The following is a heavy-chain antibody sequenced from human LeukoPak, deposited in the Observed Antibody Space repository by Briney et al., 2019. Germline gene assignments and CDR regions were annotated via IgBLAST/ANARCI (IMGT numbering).Heavy chain of an antibody. J-gene: IGHJ4*02. V-gene: IGHV1-18*01. Sequence: ASVKVSCKASGCTFTSYGISWVRQAPGQGLEWVGWINTYTGNTNYAQKLQGRVTMTTDTSTSTAYMELRSLRSDDTAVYYCARRGYSYGYFDSWGQGTLVTVSS. CDR2: INTYTGNT. D-gene: IGHD5-18*01. CDR3: ARRGYSYGYFDS. CDR1: GCTFTSYG.